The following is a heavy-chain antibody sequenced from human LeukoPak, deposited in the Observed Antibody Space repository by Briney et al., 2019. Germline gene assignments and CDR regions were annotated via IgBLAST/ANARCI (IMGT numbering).Heavy chain of an antibody. J-gene: IGHJ4*02. Sequence: LXWVAVISYDGSNKYYADSVKGRFTISRDNSKNTLYLQMNSLRAEDTAVYYCARDHSGSPDYWGQGTLVTVSS. CDR3: ARDHSGSPDY. D-gene: IGHD1-26*01. V-gene: IGHV3-30-3*01. CDR2: ISYDGSNK.